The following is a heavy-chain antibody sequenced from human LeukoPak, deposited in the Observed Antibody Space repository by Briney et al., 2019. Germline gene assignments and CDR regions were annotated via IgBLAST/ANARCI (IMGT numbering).Heavy chain of an antibody. J-gene: IGHJ4*02. D-gene: IGHD1-26*01. CDR2: INPSLDIP. V-gene: IGHV1-69*04. CDR1: GDTFSRYA. CDR3: ARSVGGATTPRFDY. Sequence: AWVKVSCKASGDTFSRYAISWVRQAPGQGLEWMGRINPSLDIPNYPQKFQGRVTITADKSTSTAYVEVRSLGSEDTAVYYCARSVGGATTPRFDYWGQGTLVTVSS.